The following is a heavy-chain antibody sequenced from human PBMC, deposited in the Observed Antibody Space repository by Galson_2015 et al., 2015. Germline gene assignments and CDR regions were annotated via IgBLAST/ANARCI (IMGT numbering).Heavy chain of an antibody. D-gene: IGHD1-26*01. V-gene: IGHV3-7*03. CDR1: GFIFSSYW. CDR2: IDQHGSEK. J-gene: IGHJ4*02. CDR3: ARVQVDSGSYQDDY. Sequence: SLRLSCAATGFIFSSYWMSWVRQAPGKGLEWVANIDQHGSEKYYVDSVKGRFTISRDNAKNSLFLQMNSLRAEDTAVYYCARVQVDSGSYQDDYWGQGTLVTVSS.